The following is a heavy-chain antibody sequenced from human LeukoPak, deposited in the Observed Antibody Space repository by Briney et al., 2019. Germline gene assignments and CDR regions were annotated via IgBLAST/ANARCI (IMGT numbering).Heavy chain of an antibody. V-gene: IGHV3-15*01. J-gene: IGHJ3*02. Sequence: GGSLRLSCAASGITLSNAWMNWVRQAPGKGLEWLARIKSRLDGGTTDYAAPVKGRFTISRDDSKNTLYLQMNSLKTEDTAVYYCTGGRALDTWGQGTMVTVSS. CDR3: TGGRALDT. CDR2: IKSRLDGGTT. D-gene: IGHD3-16*01. CDR1: GITLSNAW.